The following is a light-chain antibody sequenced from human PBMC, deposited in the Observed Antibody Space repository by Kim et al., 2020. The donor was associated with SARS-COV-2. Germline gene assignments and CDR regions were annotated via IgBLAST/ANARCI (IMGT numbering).Light chain of an antibody. J-gene: IGKJ4*01. Sequence: LDRGERATLSCRASQSVSSYLAWDQQKPGQAPMLLIYDASNRATGIPARFSGGGSGTDFTLTISSLEPEDFAFYYCQQRSNWLLTFGGGTKVDI. CDR1: QSVSSY. CDR3: QQRSNWLLT. CDR2: DAS. V-gene: IGKV3-11*01.